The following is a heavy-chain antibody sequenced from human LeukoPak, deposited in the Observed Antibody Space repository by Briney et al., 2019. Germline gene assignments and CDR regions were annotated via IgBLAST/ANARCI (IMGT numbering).Heavy chain of an antibody. CDR1: GSTFSSYS. CDR2: ISSSSSTI. CDR3: ARSSSSRGWFDP. J-gene: IGHJ5*02. V-gene: IGHV3-48*04. D-gene: IGHD6-6*01. Sequence: GGSLRLSCAASGSTFSSYSMNWVRQAPGKGLEWVSYISSSSSTIYYADSVKGRFTISRDNPKNSLYLQMNSLRAGDTAVYYCARSSSSRGWFDPWGQGTLVTVSS.